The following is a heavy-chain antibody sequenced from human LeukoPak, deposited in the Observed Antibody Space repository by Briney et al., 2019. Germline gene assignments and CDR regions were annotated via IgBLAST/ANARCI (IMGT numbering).Heavy chain of an antibody. J-gene: IGHJ4*02. CDR1: GFTFSSYG. Sequence: PGGTLRLSCAASGFTFSSYGMSWVRQAPGKGLEWVSAISRSGGSTYYADSVKGRFTISRDNSKNTLYLQMNSLRAEDTAVYYCAKVDSGYSYGFLDYWGQGTLVTVSS. D-gene: IGHD5-18*01. V-gene: IGHV3-23*01. CDR2: ISRSGGST. CDR3: AKVDSGYSYGFLDY.